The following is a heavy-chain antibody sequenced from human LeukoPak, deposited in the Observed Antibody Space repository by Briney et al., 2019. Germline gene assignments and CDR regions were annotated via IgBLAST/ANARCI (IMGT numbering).Heavy chain of an antibody. CDR2: ISSSSSYI. Sequence: GGSLRLSCAASGFSFRSYTMNWVGQAPGKGLEWVSSISSSSSYIYYADSVKGRFTISRDNAKNSLYLQMNSLRAEDTAVYYCARDLGAAAGGMDVWGQGTTVTVSS. CDR3: ARDLGAAAGGMDV. D-gene: IGHD6-13*01. V-gene: IGHV3-21*01. J-gene: IGHJ6*02. CDR1: GFSFRSYT.